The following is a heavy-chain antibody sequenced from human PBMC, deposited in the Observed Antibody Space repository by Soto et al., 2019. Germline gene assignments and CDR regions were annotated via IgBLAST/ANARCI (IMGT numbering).Heavy chain of an antibody. CDR1: GYSFTSYW. Sequence: PGESLKTSCKGSGYSFTSYWISWVRQMPGKGLEWMGRIDPSDSYTNYSPSFQGHVTISADKSISTTYLQWSSLKASDTAMYYCARLGGSKHSVTAKEVDYYYYGMDVWGQGTTVTVSS. V-gene: IGHV5-10-1*01. CDR3: ARLGGSKHSVTAKEVDYYYYGMDV. J-gene: IGHJ6*02. CDR2: IDPSDSYT. D-gene: IGHD3-3*01.